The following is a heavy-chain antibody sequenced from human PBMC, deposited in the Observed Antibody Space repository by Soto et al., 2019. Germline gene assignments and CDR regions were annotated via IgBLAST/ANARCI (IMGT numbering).Heavy chain of an antibody. V-gene: IGHV3-23*01. CDR2: VSPNGQGI. CDR3: AKDRDYPRDYFHY. CDR1: GFTLGRYG. J-gene: IGHJ4*02. D-gene: IGHD3-10*01. Sequence: PRGSLRLSCAASGFTLGRYGMSWVRQAPGKGLEWVSAVSPNGQGIYYADSVRGRFTISRDFSKNTVFLHMDSLRAEDTAVYYCAKDRDYPRDYFHYWGQGTLVTVSS.